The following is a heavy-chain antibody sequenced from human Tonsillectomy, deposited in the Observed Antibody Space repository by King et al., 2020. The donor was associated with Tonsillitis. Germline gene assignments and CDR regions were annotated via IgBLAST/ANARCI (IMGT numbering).Heavy chain of an antibody. D-gene: IGHD3-16*02. Sequence: VQLQQWGAGLLKPSETLSLTCAVYGGSFSDYFWSWIRQPPGKGLEWIGEINRSGGTDYTPSLKSRVTISGDTSKNQFSLRLSSVTAADTAVYYCARVHYDYVWGSYRYAGYWGQGTLVTVSS. CDR2: INRSGGT. CDR1: GGSFSDYF. J-gene: IGHJ4*02. CDR3: ARVHYDYVWGSYRYAGY. V-gene: IGHV4-34*01.